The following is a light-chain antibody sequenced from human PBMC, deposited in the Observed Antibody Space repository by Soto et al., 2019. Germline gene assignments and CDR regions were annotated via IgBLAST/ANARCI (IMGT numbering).Light chain of an antibody. CDR3: QHYTKWVA. J-gene: IGKJ4*01. CDR1: QSVSSN. CDR2: DVS. Sequence: EIVMTQSPATLSVSPGERVTLSCRASQSVSSNLAWYQQKPGQAPRLLIYDVSTRASGIPVRFSGSGSGTEFTLTISSLQSEDCAVYYCQHYTKWVAFGGGTKVEIK. V-gene: IGKV3-15*01.